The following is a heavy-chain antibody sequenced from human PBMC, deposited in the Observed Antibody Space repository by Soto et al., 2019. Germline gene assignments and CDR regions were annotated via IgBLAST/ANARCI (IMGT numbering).Heavy chain of an antibody. Sequence: QVQLQESGPGLVKPSQTLSLTCTVSGGSISSGDYYWSWIRQPPGKGLEWIGYIYYSGSTYYNPSLKSRVTISVDTSKNQFPLKLSSVTAADTAVYYCARGASGSSSAEYFQHWGQGTLVTVSS. V-gene: IGHV4-30-4*01. CDR2: IYYSGST. CDR1: GGSISSGDYY. CDR3: ARGASGSSSAEYFQH. D-gene: IGHD1-26*01. J-gene: IGHJ1*01.